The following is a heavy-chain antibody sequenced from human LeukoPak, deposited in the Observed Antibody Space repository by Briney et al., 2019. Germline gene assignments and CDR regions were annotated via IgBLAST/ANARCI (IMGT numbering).Heavy chain of an antibody. CDR1: GFTFSSYA. D-gene: IGHD2-2*01. V-gene: IGHV3-23*01. CDR2: ISGSGGST. Sequence: SGGSLRLSCAASGFTFSSYAMSWVRQAPGKGLEWVSAISGSGGSTYYADSVKGRFTISRDNSENTLYLQMNSLRAEDTAVYYCAKARGGRVPAATGNDYWGQGTLVTVSS. J-gene: IGHJ4*02. CDR3: AKARGGRVPAATGNDY.